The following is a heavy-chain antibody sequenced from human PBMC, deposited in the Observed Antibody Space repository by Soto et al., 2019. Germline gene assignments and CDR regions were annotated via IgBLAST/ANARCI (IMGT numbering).Heavy chain of an antibody. D-gene: IGHD3-22*01. V-gene: IGHV1-69*01. J-gene: IGHJ3*02. CDR1: GGTFSSYA. CDR3: ARGSDDSSGYYYNAFDI. Sequence: QVQLVQSGAEVKKPGSSVKVSCKASGGTFSSYAISWVRQAPGQRLEWMGGIIPIFGTANYAQKFQGRVTITADESTSTAYMELSSLRSEDTAVYYCARGSDDSSGYYYNAFDIWGQGTMVTVSS. CDR2: IIPIFGTA.